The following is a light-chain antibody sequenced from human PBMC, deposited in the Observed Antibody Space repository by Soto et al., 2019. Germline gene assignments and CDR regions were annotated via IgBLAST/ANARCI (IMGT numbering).Light chain of an antibody. CDR1: NSDIGAYDY. Sequence: QSVLTQPASVSGSPGQSITISCTGTNSDIGAYDYVSWYQQHPGKAPKLIIYDNNKRPSGIPDRFSGSKSGTSATLGITGLQTGDEADYYCGTWDSSLSAGVFGGGTKLTVL. J-gene: IGLJ2*01. V-gene: IGLV1-51*01. CDR2: DNN. CDR3: GTWDSSLSAGV.